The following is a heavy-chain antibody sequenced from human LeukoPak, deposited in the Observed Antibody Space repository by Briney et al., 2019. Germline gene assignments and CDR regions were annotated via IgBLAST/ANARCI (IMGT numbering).Heavy chain of an antibody. CDR2: MYPNSGNT. J-gene: IGHJ4*02. D-gene: IGHD6-13*01. CDR3: ARGRADSIAAGD. CDR1: GYTFTSYD. Sequence: ASVKVSCKASGYTFTSYDINWVRQATGQGLEWMGWMYPNSGNTGYAQKFQGRVTMTRNTSISTAYMELSSLRSEDTAVYYCARGRADSIAAGDWGQGTLVTVSS. V-gene: IGHV1-8*01.